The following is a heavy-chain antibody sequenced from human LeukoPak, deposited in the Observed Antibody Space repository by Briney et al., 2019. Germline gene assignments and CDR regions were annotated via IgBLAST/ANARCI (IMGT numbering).Heavy chain of an antibody. CDR1: GFTFSSYA. J-gene: IGHJ4*02. D-gene: IGHD4-17*01. Sequence: GGSLRLSCAASGFTFSSYAMSWVRQAPGKGLEWVSAISGSGGSTYYADSVKGRFTISRDNSKNTLYLQMNSLRAEDAAVYYCAKGITVTTGGSYWGQGTLVTVSS. CDR2: ISGSGGST. CDR3: AKGITVTTGGSY. V-gene: IGHV3-23*01.